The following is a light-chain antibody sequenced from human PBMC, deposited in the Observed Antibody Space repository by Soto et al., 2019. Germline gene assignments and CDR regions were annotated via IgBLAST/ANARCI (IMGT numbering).Light chain of an antibody. CDR1: QGVSSY. V-gene: IGKV3-11*01. CDR3: QQRSNWPLT. CDR2: DAA. Sequence: EIVWTQSPATLSLSPGERATLSCRASQGVSSYLAWYQQKPGQAPRLLISDAANRATSIPARFSGSGSGTDFTLTISSLEPEDFAFYYCQQRSNWPLTFGGGTKVEIK. J-gene: IGKJ4*01.